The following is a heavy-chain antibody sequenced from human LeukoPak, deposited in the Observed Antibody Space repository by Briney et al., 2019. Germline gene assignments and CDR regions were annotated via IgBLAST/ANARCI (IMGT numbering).Heavy chain of an antibody. D-gene: IGHD1-7*01. CDR3: ARERYDWNYAFDS. CDR1: GITFSTYT. CDR2: ISSGSTYI. J-gene: IGHJ4*02. V-gene: IGHV3-21*01. Sequence: PGGSLRLSCVASGITFSTYTMNWVRQAPGKGLEWLSSISSGSTYINYADSLKGRIIISRDNAKNSLYLQMYSLRAEDTAVYYCARERYDWNYAFDSWGQGTLVTVSS.